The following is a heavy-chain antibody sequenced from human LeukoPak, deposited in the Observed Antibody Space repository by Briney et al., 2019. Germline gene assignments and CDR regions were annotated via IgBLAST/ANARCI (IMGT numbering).Heavy chain of an antibody. Sequence: GGSLRLSCAASGFTFSSYAMSWVRQAPGKGLEWVSYISSSGSTIYYADSVKGRFTISRDNAKNSLYLQMNSLRAEDTAVYYCAREECSSSWYPCLDYWGQGTLVTVSS. CDR2: ISSSGSTI. CDR1: GFTFSSYA. J-gene: IGHJ4*02. V-gene: IGHV3-48*04. D-gene: IGHD6-13*01. CDR3: AREECSSSWYPCLDY.